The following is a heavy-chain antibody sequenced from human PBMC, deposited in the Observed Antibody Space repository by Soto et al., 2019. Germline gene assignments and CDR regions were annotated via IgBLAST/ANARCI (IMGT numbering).Heavy chain of an antibody. V-gene: IGHV1-69*02. J-gene: IGHJ4*02. D-gene: IGHD1-1*01. CDR2: FIPMLGIA. Sequence: QVQLVQSGAEVKRPGSSVKVSCKASGDSFSRSTFSWVRQAPGQGLEWMGRFIPMLGIANYAHTFQGRVTITAAKSTITAYMDLRSLRSEDTAVYYCASLYDGTSGNFDYWGQATLGTVSS. CDR1: GDSFSRST. CDR3: ASLYDGTSGNFDY.